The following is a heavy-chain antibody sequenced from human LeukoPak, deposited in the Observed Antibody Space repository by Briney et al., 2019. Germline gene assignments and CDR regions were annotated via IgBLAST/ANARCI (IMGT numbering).Heavy chain of an antibody. J-gene: IGHJ4*02. CDR1: GFTFSNNW. CDR2: INQDGSEE. CDR3: VRDGGVSGYDLLDY. V-gene: IGHV3-7*01. Sequence: GGSLRLSCAASGFTFSNNWMTWVRQAPGKGLEWVAHINQDGSEEHYMDSVKARFTISRDNAKNSLSLQMNSLRAEDTAVYYCVRDGGVSGYDLLDYWGRGTLVTVSS. D-gene: IGHD5-12*01.